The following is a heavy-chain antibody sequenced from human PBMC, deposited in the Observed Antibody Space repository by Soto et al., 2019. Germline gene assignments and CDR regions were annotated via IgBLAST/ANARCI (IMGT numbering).Heavy chain of an antibody. CDR2: IYYSGST. V-gene: IGHV4-31*03. D-gene: IGHD4-17*01. CDR1: GGSISRGGYY. J-gene: IGHJ1*01. CDR3: ASTSGTVKYGYFQH. Sequence: PSETLSLTCTVSGGSISRGGYYWSWIRQHPGKGLEWIGYIYYSGSTYYNPSLKSRVTISVDTSKNQFSLKLSSVTAADTAVYYCASTSGTVKYGYFQHWGQGTLVTVSS.